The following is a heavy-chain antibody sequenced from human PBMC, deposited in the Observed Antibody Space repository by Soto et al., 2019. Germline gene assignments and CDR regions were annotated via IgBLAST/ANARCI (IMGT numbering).Heavy chain of an antibody. CDR3: ASEPIEVGQAAIYH. CDR2: IKQDRSEK. V-gene: IGHV3-7*01. CDR1: GFTFSSYW. D-gene: IGHD2-2*01. J-gene: IGHJ4*02. Sequence: EVQLVASGGRLVQPGGSLRLSCAASGFTFSSYWMSWVRQTPGKGLEWVANIKQDRSEKYYVDSVKGRFTSSRDNAKNSLYLQMNSLRAEDTAVYYCASEPIEVGQAAIYHWGQGTLVTVSS.